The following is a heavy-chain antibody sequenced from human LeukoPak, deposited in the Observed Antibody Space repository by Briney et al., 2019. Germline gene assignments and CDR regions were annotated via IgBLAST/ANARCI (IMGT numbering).Heavy chain of an antibody. J-gene: IGHJ4*02. Sequence: PGGSLRLSCAASEFTFSSYAMSWVRQAPGKGLEWVSAISGSGGSTYYADSVKGRFTISRDNSKNTLYLQMNSLRAEDTAVYYCAKVKGTHDYSSPLDGFDYGGQGTLVTVSS. CDR3: AKVKGTHDYSSPLDGFDY. D-gene: IGHD4-11*01. CDR2: ISGSGGST. V-gene: IGHV3-23*01. CDR1: EFTFSSYA.